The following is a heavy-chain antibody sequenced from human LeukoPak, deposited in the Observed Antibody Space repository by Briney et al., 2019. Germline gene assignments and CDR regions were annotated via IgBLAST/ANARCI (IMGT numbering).Heavy chain of an antibody. Sequence: TASETLSLTCTVSGGSISSSSYYWGWIRQPPGKGLEWIGSIYYSGSTYYNPSLKSRVTISVDTSKNQFSLKLSSVTAADTAVYYCARQQHPLYYYASGGMDVWGQGTTVTVSS. J-gene: IGHJ6*02. CDR2: IYYSGST. CDR3: ARQQHPLYYYASGGMDV. D-gene: IGHD3-10*01. CDR1: GGSISSSSYY. V-gene: IGHV4-39*01.